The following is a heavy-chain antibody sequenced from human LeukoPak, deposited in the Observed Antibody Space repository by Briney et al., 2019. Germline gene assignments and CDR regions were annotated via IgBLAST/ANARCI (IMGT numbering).Heavy chain of an antibody. V-gene: IGHV1-8*01. Sequence: GASVKVSCKASRSTFKTYDIIWVRQASGQGLEWMGWMNPKSGDTVCAETFQARVTMTRNISMNTAYMELSNLKSEDTAIYYCARGVLGYYYYYMDGWGKRTTVTVSS. CDR2: MNPKSGDT. CDR3: ARGVLGYYYYYMDG. CDR1: RSTFKTYD. J-gene: IGHJ6*03. D-gene: IGHD2-8*02.